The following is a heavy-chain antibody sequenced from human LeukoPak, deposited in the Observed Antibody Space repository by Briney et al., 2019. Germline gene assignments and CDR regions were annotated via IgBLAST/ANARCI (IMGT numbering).Heavy chain of an antibody. V-gene: IGHV4-4*02. D-gene: IGHD6-19*01. CDR3: ARDTAVAGQNWFDP. J-gene: IGHJ5*02. CDR1: GGSVSSSNW. Sequence: SETLSLTCAVSGGSVSSSNWWSWVRQPPGKGLEWIGEIYHSGSTNYNPSLKSRVTISVDKSKNQFSLKLSSVTAADTAVYYCARDTAVAGQNWFDPWGQGTLVTVS. CDR2: IYHSGST.